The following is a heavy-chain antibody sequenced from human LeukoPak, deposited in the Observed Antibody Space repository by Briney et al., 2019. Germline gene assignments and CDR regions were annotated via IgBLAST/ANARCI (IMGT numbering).Heavy chain of an antibody. Sequence: SQTLSLTCTVSGGSISSGSYYWSWIRQPAGKGLEWIGRIYTSGSTNYNPSLKSRVTISVDTSKNQFSLKLSSVTAADTAVYYCARELVAVGREWFDPWGQGTLVTVSS. CDR2: IYTSGST. J-gene: IGHJ5*02. CDR3: ARELVAVGREWFDP. CDR1: GGSISSGSYY. D-gene: IGHD2-15*01. V-gene: IGHV4-61*02.